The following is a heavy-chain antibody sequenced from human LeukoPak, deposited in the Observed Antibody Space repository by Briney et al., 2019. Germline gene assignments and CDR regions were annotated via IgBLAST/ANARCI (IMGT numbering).Heavy chain of an antibody. Sequence: PGRSLRLSCAASGFTFSSYGMHWVRQAPGKGLEWVAVISYDGSNKYYADSVKGRFTISRDDSKNTLYLQMNSLRADDTAVYYCAKVSGKASSAYNFDYWGQGTLVTVSS. J-gene: IGHJ4*02. D-gene: IGHD3-16*01. CDR1: GFTFSSYG. CDR2: ISYDGSNK. V-gene: IGHV3-30*18. CDR3: AKVSGKASSAYNFDY.